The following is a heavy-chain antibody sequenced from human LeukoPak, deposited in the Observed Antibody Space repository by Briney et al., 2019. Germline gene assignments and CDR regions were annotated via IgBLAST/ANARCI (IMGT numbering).Heavy chain of an antibody. D-gene: IGHD6-25*01. Sequence: PSETLSLTCTVSGGSISGYYWNWIRQPPGKGLEWLGYIYPSGNSDYNPSLKSRVSMSVDTSKKQISLRLRSVTAADTAVYYTRRTRIAAGVYNIDFWGQGTLVTVSS. CDR1: GGSISGYY. V-gene: IGHV4-4*09. CDR2: IYPSGNS. J-gene: IGHJ4*02. CDR3: RRTRIAAGVYNIDF.